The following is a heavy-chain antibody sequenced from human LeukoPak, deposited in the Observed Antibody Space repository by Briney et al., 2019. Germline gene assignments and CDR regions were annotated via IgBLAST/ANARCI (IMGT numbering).Heavy chain of an antibody. V-gene: IGHV3-11*06. Sequence: PGGSLRLSCAASGFTFSDYYMSWIRQAPGKGLEWVSYISSSSSYTNYADSVKGRFTISRDNAKNSLYLQMNSLRAEDTAVYYCARPLYGDQYSFDYWGQGTLVTVSP. CDR3: ARPLYGDQYSFDY. CDR1: GFTFSDYY. CDR2: ISSSSSYT. J-gene: IGHJ4*02. D-gene: IGHD4-17*01.